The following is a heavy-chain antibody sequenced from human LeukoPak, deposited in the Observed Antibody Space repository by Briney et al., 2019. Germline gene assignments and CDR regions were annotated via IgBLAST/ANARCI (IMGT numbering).Heavy chain of an antibody. CDR1: GFTFSSYA. V-gene: IGHV3-23*01. CDR2: ISGSGGAT. Sequence: GGSLRLSCAASGFTFSSYAMSGVRQAPGKRLEWVSAISGSGGATYYADSVKGRFTISRDKTKTSLYLKMNSLRAEDTAVYYCAKSFPGSGSYWALDSWGQGTLVTVSS. D-gene: IGHD3-10*01. J-gene: IGHJ4*02. CDR3: AKSFPGSGSYWALDS.